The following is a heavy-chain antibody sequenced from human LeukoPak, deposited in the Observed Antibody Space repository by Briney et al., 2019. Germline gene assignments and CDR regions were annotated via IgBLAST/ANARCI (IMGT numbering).Heavy chain of an antibody. J-gene: IGHJ4*02. CDR1: GFAFSRYV. CDR3: ARDLGMTDGDYVSYFDY. V-gene: IGHV3-48*03. D-gene: IGHD4-17*01. CDR2: ITSSGSII. Sequence: GGPLRLSCAAAGFAFSRYVINWVGQAPPTGLHWVSFITSSGSIIYYADSVKGRFTISRDNAKNSLYLQMNSLRAEDTAVYYCARDLGMTDGDYVSYFDYWGQGTLVTVSS.